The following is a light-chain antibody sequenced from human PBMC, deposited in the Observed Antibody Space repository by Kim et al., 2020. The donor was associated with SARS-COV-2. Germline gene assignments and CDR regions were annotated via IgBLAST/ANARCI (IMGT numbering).Light chain of an antibody. CDR3: NSRDSSGNHPGV. V-gene: IGLV3-19*01. CDR1: SLRSYY. Sequence: LGQTVGITCQGDSLRSYYASWYQQKPGQAPVLVIYGKNNRPSGIPDRFSGSSSGNTASLTITGAQAEDEADYYCNSRDSSGNHPGVFGGGTKLTVL. J-gene: IGLJ3*02. CDR2: GKN.